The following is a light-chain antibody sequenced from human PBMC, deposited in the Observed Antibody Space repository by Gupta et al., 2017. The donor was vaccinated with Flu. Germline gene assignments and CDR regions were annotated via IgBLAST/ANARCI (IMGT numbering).Light chain of an antibody. CDR2: KDT. Sequence: PGQTARITCSGDALPKKYASWYQQKPGQAPGLLIFKDTETPSGIPARLSGSTSGKTATLTITGVQAEDEADYYCQSDDSSGTVVFGGGTKIAVL. CDR1: ALPKKY. CDR3: QSDDSSGTVV. V-gene: IGLV3-25*03. J-gene: IGLJ2*01.